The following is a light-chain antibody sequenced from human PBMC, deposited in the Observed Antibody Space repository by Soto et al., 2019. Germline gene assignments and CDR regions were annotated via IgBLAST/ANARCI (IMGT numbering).Light chain of an antibody. J-gene: IGKJ4*01. CDR1: QNVSTH. CDR2: AAS. CDR3: QQSYSTPFT. Sequence: IQMTQSPSSLSASVRDGLTVSCRASQNVSTHLNWYQQKSGRAPKLLIYAASKLESGVPSRFSGSGSGTDFTLTISSLQPDDFATYYCQQSYSTPFTFGGGTKVDIK. V-gene: IGKV1-39*01.